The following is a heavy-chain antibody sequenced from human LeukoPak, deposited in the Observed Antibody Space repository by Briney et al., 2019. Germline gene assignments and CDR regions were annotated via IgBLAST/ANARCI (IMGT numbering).Heavy chain of an antibody. CDR3: ARDWVAGVPFDAFDI. CDR1: GITLSNYG. CDR2: LSGSGGST. Sequence: GGSLRLSCAVSGITLSNYGMTWVRQAPGKGLEWVAGLSGSGGSTNYADSVKGRFTISRDNAKNSLYLHMNSLTAEDTAMYYCARDWVAGVPFDAFDIWGQGTMVSVSS. V-gene: IGHV3-23*01. D-gene: IGHD3-10*01. J-gene: IGHJ3*02.